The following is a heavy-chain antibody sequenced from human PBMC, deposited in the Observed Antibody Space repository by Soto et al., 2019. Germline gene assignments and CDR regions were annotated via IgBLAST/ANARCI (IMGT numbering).Heavy chain of an antibody. D-gene: IGHD3-9*01. CDR1: GGSFRGYY. CDR3: ARGGLLRYFDWLS. J-gene: IGHJ6*02. Sequence: SSGTLSLTSAVYGGSFRGYYLSWVRQPPGKGLEWIGEINHSGSTNYNPSLKSRVTISVDTSKNQFSLKLSSVTAADTAVYYCARGGLLRYFDWLSWGQGTTVTVSS. CDR2: INHSGST. V-gene: IGHV4-34*01.